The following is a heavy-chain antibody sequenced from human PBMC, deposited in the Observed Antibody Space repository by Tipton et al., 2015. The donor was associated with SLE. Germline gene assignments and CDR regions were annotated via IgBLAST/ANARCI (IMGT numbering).Heavy chain of an antibody. Sequence: TLSLTCTVSGFSIINGYYWCWIRQSPGKGLEWIGSFYHSGSIYYNPSLNSRVTISLDTSKNQFSLRLTSVTAAGTAVYYCARDLINDAFDIWGKGTMVTVSS. J-gene: IGHJ3*02. D-gene: IGHD3-22*01. CDR3: ARDLINDAFDI. CDR1: GFSIINGYY. V-gene: IGHV4-38-2*02. CDR2: FYHSGSI.